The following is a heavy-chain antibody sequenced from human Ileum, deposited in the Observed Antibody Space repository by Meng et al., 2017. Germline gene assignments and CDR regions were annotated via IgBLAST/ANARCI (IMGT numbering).Heavy chain of an antibody. CDR1: GGSISGGTW. Sequence: QVPRPESGPGLVKPSGPLALTCAVPGGSISGGTWWSWVRQPPGKGLQWIGQFHPGSGAAYNPSLETRVTISVDTSKNQFSLELTSVTAADTAVYYCAKNGAYCLESWGQGTLVTVSS. CDR2: FHPGSGA. V-gene: IGHV4-4*02. J-gene: IGHJ4*02. CDR3: AKNGAYCLES. D-gene: IGHD2-21*01.